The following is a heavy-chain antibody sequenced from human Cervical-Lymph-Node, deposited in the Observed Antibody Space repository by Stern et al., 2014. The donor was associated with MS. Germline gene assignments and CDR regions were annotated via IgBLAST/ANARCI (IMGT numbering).Heavy chain of an antibody. D-gene: IGHD6-19*01. V-gene: IGHV5-51*01. Sequence: DQLVQSGAEVKKPGESLKISCKGSGYTFATYWIGWVRQMPGKGLEWMGIIYPRDSETRYSPFFQGRVTISVDKSTDTAHLEWSSLKASDTAMYYCARHENSGWYYFEEYFKYWGQGTLVTVSS. J-gene: IGHJ1*01. CDR3: ARHENSGWYYFEEYFKY. CDR2: IYPRDSET. CDR1: GYTFATYW.